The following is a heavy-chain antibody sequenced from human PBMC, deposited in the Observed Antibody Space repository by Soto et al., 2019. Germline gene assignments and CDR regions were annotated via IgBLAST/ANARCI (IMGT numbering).Heavy chain of an antibody. Sequence: SETLSLTCTVSGGSISSYYWSWIRQPPGKGLEWIGYIYYSGSTNYNPSLKSRVTISVDTSKNQFSLKLSSVTAADTAVYYCARWNSGYDWGYYYYGMDVWGQGTTVTVSS. J-gene: IGHJ6*02. V-gene: IGHV4-59*01. D-gene: IGHD5-12*01. CDR3: ARWNSGYDWGYYYYGMDV. CDR2: IYYSGST. CDR1: GGSISSYY.